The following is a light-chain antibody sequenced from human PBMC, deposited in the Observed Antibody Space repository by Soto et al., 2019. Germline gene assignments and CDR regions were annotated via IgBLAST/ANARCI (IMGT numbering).Light chain of an antibody. CDR3: SSYTSSSTDA. Sequence: QSVLTQPASVSGSPGQSITISCTGTSSDVGGYDYVSWYQHHPGKAPKLTIYEVSNRPSGVSNRFSGSKSGNTASLTISGLQAEDEAEYYCSSYTSSSTDAFXTGTKVTVL. CDR1: SSDVGGYDY. J-gene: IGLJ1*01. V-gene: IGLV2-14*01. CDR2: EVS.